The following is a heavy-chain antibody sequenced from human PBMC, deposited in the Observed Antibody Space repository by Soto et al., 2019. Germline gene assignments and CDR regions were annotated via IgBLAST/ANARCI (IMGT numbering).Heavy chain of an antibody. CDR1: GGTFSSYA. J-gene: IGHJ4*02. D-gene: IGHD6-19*01. CDR3: ARGRPSSGWGIVYYFDY. CDR2: IIPIFATA. Sequence: SVKVSCKASGGTFSSYAISWVRQAPGQGLEWMGGIIPIFATANYAQKFQGRVTITADESTSTAYMELSSLRSEDTAVYYCARGRPSSGWGIVYYFDYWGQGTLVTV. V-gene: IGHV1-69*13.